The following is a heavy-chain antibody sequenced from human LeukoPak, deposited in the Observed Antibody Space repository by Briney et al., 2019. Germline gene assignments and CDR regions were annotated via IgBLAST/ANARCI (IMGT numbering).Heavy chain of an antibody. Sequence: SVKVSCMASGYTFTTNAMHWVRQAPGQGLEWMGGIIPIFGKANYAQKFQGRVTITADESTSTAYMELSSLRSEDTAVYYCARDSSEFRSLIPHWGQGTLVTVSP. D-gene: IGHD2-21*01. CDR3: ARDSSEFRSLIPH. CDR1: GYTFTTNA. V-gene: IGHV1-69*13. J-gene: IGHJ1*01. CDR2: IIPIFGKA.